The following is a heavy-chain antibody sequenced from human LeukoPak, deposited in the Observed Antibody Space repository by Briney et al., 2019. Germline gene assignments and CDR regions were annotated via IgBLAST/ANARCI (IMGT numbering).Heavy chain of an antibody. Sequence: PSETLSLTCAVSGDSLSSNNWWSWVRQPPGKGLEWIGEIYHSGISNYNPTLKSRVSISVDKSKNQFSLKLSSVTAADTAVYYCARVRTTYRNFDYWGQGTLVTVSS. CDR2: IYHSGIS. J-gene: IGHJ4*02. D-gene: IGHD1-26*01. CDR1: GDSLSSNNW. CDR3: ARVRTTYRNFDY. V-gene: IGHV4-4*02.